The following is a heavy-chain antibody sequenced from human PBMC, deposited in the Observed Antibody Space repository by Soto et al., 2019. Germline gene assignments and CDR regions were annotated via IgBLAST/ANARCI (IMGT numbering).Heavy chain of an antibody. CDR1: GDSIKSGHNY. CDR2: IYYVGST. V-gene: IGHV4-30-4*08. J-gene: IGHJ5*01. D-gene: IGHD7-27*01. CDR3: ARNTTRLGWFDS. Sequence: QVQLQESGPGQVKPSQTLSLTCTVSGDSIKSGHNYWSWIRQPPGKGLEWIGNIYYVGSTSYNPSLKSRVTISVDTSRNQFSLKLSSETAADTAIYSCARNTTRLGWFDSWGQGTQVTVSS.